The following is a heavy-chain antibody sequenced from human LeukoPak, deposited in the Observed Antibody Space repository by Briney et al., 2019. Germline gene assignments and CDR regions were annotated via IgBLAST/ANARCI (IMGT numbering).Heavy chain of an antibody. D-gene: IGHD3-9*01. Sequence: PGASLRLSCAASGFTFSSYAMSWVRQAPGKGLEWVSAISGSGGSTYYADSVKGRFTISRDNSKNTLYLQMNSLRAEDTAVYYCAKDYDILTGYDYWGQGTLVTVSS. J-gene: IGHJ4*02. CDR3: AKDYDILTGYDY. CDR2: ISGSGGST. CDR1: GFTFSSYA. V-gene: IGHV3-23*01.